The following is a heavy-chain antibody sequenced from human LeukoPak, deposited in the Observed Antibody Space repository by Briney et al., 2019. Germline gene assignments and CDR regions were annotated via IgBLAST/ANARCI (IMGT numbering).Heavy chain of an antibody. CDR1: GFTFSSYA. V-gene: IGHV3-23*01. D-gene: IGHD6-19*01. Sequence: PGGSLRLSCAASGFTFSSYAMSWVRQAPGKGLEWVSAISGSGGSTYYADSVKGRFTISRDNAKNSLYLQMNSLRAEDTAVYYCASPPDSSGWPAEYFQHRGQGTLVTVSS. J-gene: IGHJ1*01. CDR3: ASPPDSSGWPAEYFQH. CDR2: ISGSGGST.